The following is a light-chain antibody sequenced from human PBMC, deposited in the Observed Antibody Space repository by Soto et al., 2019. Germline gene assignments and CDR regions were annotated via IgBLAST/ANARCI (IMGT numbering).Light chain of an antibody. J-gene: IGLJ3*02. CDR1: SSDVGGYNY. V-gene: IGLV2-14*03. CDR2: DVI. Sequence: QAVVTQPASVSGSPGQSITISCTGTSSDVGGYNYVCWHQQHPGKAPKLIIYDVINRPSGVSNRFSASKSGNTASLTISGLQAEDEADYFCSSYVSGNTVVFGGGTKLTVL. CDR3: SSYVSGNTVV.